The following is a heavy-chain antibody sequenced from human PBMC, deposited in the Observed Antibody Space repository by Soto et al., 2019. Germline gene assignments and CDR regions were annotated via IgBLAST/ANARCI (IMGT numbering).Heavy chain of an antibody. CDR1: GFTFSSYE. D-gene: IGHD2-21*01. Sequence: GGSLRLSCAASGFTFSSYEINWVRQAPGKGLEWVSYISSSGSTIYYADSVKGRFTISRDNAKNSLYLQMNSLRAEDTAVYYCARTRLDLDDAFGIWGQGTMVTVSS. CDR3: ARTRLDLDDAFGI. V-gene: IGHV3-48*03. CDR2: ISSSGSTI. J-gene: IGHJ3*02.